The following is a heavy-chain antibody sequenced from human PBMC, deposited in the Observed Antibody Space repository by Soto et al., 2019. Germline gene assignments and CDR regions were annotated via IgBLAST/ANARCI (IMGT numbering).Heavy chain of an antibody. CDR1: GYTFSSYG. CDR3: ARGGYYDSSGSREYHSYGMSV. Sequence: QVQLVQSGAEVKKPGASVKVSCKASGYTFSSYGINWVRQAPGQGLEWLGWISAYDGYTNYAQILQGRVSMTTDTSTKTTYMGLRSLRSDDTGVYFCARGGYYDSSGSREYHSYGMSVWGRGPSFTVSS. CDR2: ISAYDGYT. V-gene: IGHV1-18*01. D-gene: IGHD6-19*01. J-gene: IGHJ6*02.